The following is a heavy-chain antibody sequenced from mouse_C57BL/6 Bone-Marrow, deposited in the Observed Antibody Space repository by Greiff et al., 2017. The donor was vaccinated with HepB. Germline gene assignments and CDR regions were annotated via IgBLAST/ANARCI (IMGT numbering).Heavy chain of an antibody. CDR3: ASGGGGNYEGYYLDD. D-gene: IGHD2-1*01. V-gene: IGHV1-9*01. Sequence: VQLQQSGAELMKPGASVKLSCKATGYTFTGYWIEWVKQRPGPGLEWIGEILPGSGSTNYNEKFQGKATFTADTSSNTAYMQLSSLTTEDSAIYYWASGGGGNYEGYYLDDWGQGTTLTVSS. J-gene: IGHJ2*01. CDR2: ILPGSGST. CDR1: GYTFTGYW.